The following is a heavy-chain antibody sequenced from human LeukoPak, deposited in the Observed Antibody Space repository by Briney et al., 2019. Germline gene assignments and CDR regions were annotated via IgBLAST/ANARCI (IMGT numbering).Heavy chain of an antibody. D-gene: IGHD6-19*01. V-gene: IGHV3-33*01. CDR1: GYTFSSYG. J-gene: IGHJ6*04. Sequence: GGSLRLSCAASGYTFSSYGMHWVRQAPGKGLEWVAVIWYDGSNKYYADSVKGRFTISRDNSKNTLYLQMNSLRAEDTAVYYCAREAYIAVAGTDYYYYGIDVWGKGTTVTVSS. CDR2: IWYDGSNK. CDR3: AREAYIAVAGTDYYYYGIDV.